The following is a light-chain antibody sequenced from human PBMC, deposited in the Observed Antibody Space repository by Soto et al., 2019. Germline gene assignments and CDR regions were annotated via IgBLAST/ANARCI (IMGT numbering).Light chain of an antibody. CDR2: GAS. CDR1: QSVSNN. CDR3: QQYNNWPQT. Sequence: ENVLTPSPGPPSLSPGGRGPLSFMASQSVSNNYLAWYQQKPGQAPRLLIYGASTRATGIPARFSGSGSGTEFTLTISSLQSEDFAVYYCQQYNNWPQTFGQGTKVDIK. V-gene: IGKV3-15*01. J-gene: IGKJ1*01.